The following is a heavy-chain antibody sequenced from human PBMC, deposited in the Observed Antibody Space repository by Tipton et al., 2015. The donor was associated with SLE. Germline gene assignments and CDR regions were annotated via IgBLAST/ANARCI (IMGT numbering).Heavy chain of an antibody. Sequence: TLSLTCVVSGASISTEGYSWSWIRQPPGKGLEWIGYIFHTGSAYYNPSLRSRLTISLDTSRNQFSLKMNSVTAADTAIYYCARGTPFMEFERNWFDPWGQGTLVTVSS. J-gene: IGHJ5*02. CDR2: IFHTGSA. D-gene: IGHD3-3*02. CDR3: ARGTPFMEFERNWFDP. CDR1: GASISTEGYS. V-gene: IGHV4-30-2*01.